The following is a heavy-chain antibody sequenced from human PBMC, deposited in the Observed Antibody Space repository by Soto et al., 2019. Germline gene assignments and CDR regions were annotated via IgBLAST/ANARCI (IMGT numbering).Heavy chain of an antibody. CDR3: AKERRYYGSGGNWFDP. V-gene: IGHV3-23*01. D-gene: IGHD3-10*01. J-gene: IGHJ5*02. Sequence: EVQLLESGGGLVQPGGSLRLSCAASGFTFSSYAMSWVRQAPGKGLEWVSAISGSGGSTYYADSVKGRFTISRDNSKNTLYLQMNSLRAEDTAEYYCAKERRYYGSGGNWFDPWGQGTLVTVSS. CDR1: GFTFSSYA. CDR2: ISGSGGST.